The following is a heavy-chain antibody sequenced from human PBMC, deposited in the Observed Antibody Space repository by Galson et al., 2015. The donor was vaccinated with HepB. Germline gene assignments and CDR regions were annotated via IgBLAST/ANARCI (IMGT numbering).Heavy chain of an antibody. CDR1: GFTFGDYA. J-gene: IGHJ4*02. D-gene: IGHD3-22*01. CDR3: TGHDYYYDSSGYIDY. CDR2: IRSKAYGGTT. Sequence: SLRLSCAASGFTFGDYAVSWFRQAPGKGLEWVGFIRSKAYGGTTEYAASVKGRFTISRDDSKSIAYLQMNSLKTEDTAVYYCTGHDYYYDSSGYIDYWGQGTLVTVSS. V-gene: IGHV3-49*03.